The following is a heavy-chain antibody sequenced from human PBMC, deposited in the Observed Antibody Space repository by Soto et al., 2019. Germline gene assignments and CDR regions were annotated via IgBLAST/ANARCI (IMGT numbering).Heavy chain of an antibody. CDR1: GFTFSSYG. V-gene: IGHV3-30*18. D-gene: IGHD3-22*01. CDR2: ISYDGSKK. CDR3: AKDTYYHDSSGHPGWFDP. Sequence: GGSLRLSCAASGFTFSSYGIHWVRQAPGKGLEWVAVISYDGSKKNYLDSVKGRFTISRDNSKNTMYLEMNSLRAEDTAIYYCAKDTYYHDSSGHPGWFDPWGQGTLVTVSS. J-gene: IGHJ5*02.